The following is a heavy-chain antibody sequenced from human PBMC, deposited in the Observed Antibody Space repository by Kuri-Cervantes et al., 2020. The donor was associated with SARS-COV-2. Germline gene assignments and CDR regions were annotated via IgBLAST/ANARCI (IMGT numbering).Heavy chain of an antibody. D-gene: IGHD1-1*01. J-gene: IGHJ6*02. CDR2: ISSSSSYI. CDR3: AREGQLERPGAYYYYYGMDV. CDR1: GFTSSSYS. V-gene: IGHV3-21*01. Sequence: GESLKISCAASGFTSSSYSMNWVRQAPGKGLEWVSSISSSSSYIYYADSVKGRFTISRDNAKNSLYLQMNSLRAEDTAVYYCAREGQLERPGAYYYYYGMDVWGQGTTVTVSS.